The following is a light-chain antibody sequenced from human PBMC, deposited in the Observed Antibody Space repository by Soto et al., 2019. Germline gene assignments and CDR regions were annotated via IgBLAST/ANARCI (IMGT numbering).Light chain of an antibody. Sequence: AIQLTQSPSSLSASVGDRVTITCRASQGISSALAWYQQKPGKAPKLLIYDASSLESGVPSRFSGSGSGTDFTLTISSLQPEDFATYYCQQFNSYPALTLGGGTKVDIK. CDR1: QGISSA. V-gene: IGKV1-13*02. CDR2: DAS. J-gene: IGKJ4*01. CDR3: QQFNSYPALT.